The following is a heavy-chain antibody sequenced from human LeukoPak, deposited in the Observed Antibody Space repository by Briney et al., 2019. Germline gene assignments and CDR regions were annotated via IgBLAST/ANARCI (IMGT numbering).Heavy chain of an antibody. CDR3: ARDLENYSSGWQAGLYYYYGMDV. V-gene: IGHV1-24*01. D-gene: IGHD6-19*01. CDR2: FDPEDGET. CDR1: GYTLTELS. Sequence: ASVKVSCKVSGYTLTELSMHWVRQAPGKGLEWMGGFDPEDGETIYAQKFQGRVTMTEDTSTDTAYMELSSLRSEDTAVYYCARDLENYSSGWQAGLYYYYGMDVWGQGTTVTVSS. J-gene: IGHJ6*02.